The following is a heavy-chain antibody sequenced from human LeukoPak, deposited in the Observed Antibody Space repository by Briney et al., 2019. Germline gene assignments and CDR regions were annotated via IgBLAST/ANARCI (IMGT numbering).Heavy chain of an antibody. CDR1: GGSFSGYY. CDR3: ARGRKRSGYSSSWYDFDY. D-gene: IGHD6-13*01. CDR2: INHSGST. Sequence: SETLSLTCAVYGGSFSGYYWSWIRQPPGKGLEWIGEINHSGSTNHNPSLKSRVTISVDTSKNQFSLKLSSVTAADTAVYYCARGRKRSGYSSSWYDFDYWGQGTLVTVSS. V-gene: IGHV4-34*01. J-gene: IGHJ4*02.